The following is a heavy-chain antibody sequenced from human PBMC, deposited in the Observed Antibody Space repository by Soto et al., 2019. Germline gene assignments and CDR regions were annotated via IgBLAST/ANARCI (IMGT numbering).Heavy chain of an antibody. V-gene: IGHV1-18*01. CDR3: AITDSRPQDFDY. CDR1: GYTFTSYG. D-gene: IGHD6-13*01. J-gene: IGHJ4*02. Sequence: QVLLVQSGAEVKKPGASVKVSCKASGYTFTSYGITWVRQAPGQGLEWMGWISAYNGNTNFAQKLQGRVTMTTYTPTSSAYLELRSLRSDDTAVYYCAITDSRPQDFDYWGQGTLVTVSS. CDR2: ISAYNGNT.